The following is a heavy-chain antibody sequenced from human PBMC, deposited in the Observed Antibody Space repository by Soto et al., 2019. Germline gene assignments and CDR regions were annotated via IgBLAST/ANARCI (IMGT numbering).Heavy chain of an antibody. Sequence: SVKVSCEASGGTFSSYAISWVRQAPGQGLEWMGGIIPIFGTANYAQKFQGRVTITADESTSTAYMELSSLRSEDTAVYYCARDGSAAGTGTGKTDAFDIWGQGTLVTVS. CDR3: ARDGSAAGTGTGKTDAFDI. CDR1: GGTFSSYA. CDR2: IIPIFGTA. D-gene: IGHD6-13*01. J-gene: IGHJ3*02. V-gene: IGHV1-69*13.